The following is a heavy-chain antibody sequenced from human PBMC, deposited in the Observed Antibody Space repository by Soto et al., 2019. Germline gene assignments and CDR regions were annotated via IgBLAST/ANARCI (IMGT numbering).Heavy chain of an antibody. D-gene: IGHD3-22*01. J-gene: IGHJ4*02. CDR1: GGTFSSYA. Sequence: QVQLVQSGAEVKKPGSSVKVSCKASGGTFSSYAISWVRQAPGQGLEWMGGIIPIFGTANYAQKFQGRVTITGDKATRTAYMGLSSVRSEDRAVYSCGGAPDPVKHDSSGYYALWWGQGTLVTVSS. CDR3: GGAPDPVKHDSSGYYALW. CDR2: IIPIFGTA. V-gene: IGHV1-69*06.